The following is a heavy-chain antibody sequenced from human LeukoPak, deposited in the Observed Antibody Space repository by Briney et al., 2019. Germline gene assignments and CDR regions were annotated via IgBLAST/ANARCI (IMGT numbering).Heavy chain of an antibody. J-gene: IGHJ3*02. Sequence: SETLSLTCAVYGGSFSGYYWSWIRQPPGKGLEWIGEINHSGSTNYNPSLKSRVTISVDTSKNQFSLKLSSVTAADTAVYYCARSSAFGELLYAFDIWGQGTMVTVSS. CDR2: INHSGST. CDR1: GGSFSGYY. V-gene: IGHV4-34*01. CDR3: ARSSAFGELLYAFDI. D-gene: IGHD3-10*01.